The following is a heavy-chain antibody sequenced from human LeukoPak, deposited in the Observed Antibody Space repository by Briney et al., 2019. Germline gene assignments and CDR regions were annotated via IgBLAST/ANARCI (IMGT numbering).Heavy chain of an antibody. D-gene: IGHD3-22*01. J-gene: IGHJ4*02. V-gene: IGHV3-23*01. CDR2: ISGSGGST. Sequence: PGGSLRLSCAASGFTFSSYAMSWLRQAPGKGLEWVSAISGSGGSTYYADSVKGRFTISRDNSKNTLYLQMNSLRAEDTAVYYCAKATTRITMIVVVPIAVNYWGQGTLVTVSS. CDR1: GFTFSSYA. CDR3: AKATTRITMIVVVPIAVNY.